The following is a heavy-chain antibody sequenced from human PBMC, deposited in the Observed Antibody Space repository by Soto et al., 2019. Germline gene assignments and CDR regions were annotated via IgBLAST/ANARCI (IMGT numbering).Heavy chain of an antibody. D-gene: IGHD1-26*01. CDR1: GGSISSGGYS. CDR3: ARAEVGATAWFDP. J-gene: IGHJ5*02. Sequence: SETLSLTXAVSGGSISSGGYSWSWIRQPPGKGLEWIGYIYHSGSTYYNPSLKSRVTISVDRSKNQFSLKLSSVTAADTAVYYCARAEVGATAWFDPWGQGTLVTVSS. CDR2: IYHSGST. V-gene: IGHV4-30-2*01.